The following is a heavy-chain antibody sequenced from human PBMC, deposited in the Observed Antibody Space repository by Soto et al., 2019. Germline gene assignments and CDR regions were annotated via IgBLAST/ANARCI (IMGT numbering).Heavy chain of an antibody. CDR3: AKDRAVALNWFDP. V-gene: IGHV3-30*18. D-gene: IGHD6-19*01. CDR2: ISYDGSNK. CDR1: GFTFSSYG. Sequence: GSLRLSCAASGFTFSSYGMHWVRQAPGKGLEWVAVISYDGSNKYYADSVKGRFTISRDNSKNTLYLQMNSLRAEDTAVYYCAKDRAVALNWFDPWGQGTLVTVSS. J-gene: IGHJ5*02.